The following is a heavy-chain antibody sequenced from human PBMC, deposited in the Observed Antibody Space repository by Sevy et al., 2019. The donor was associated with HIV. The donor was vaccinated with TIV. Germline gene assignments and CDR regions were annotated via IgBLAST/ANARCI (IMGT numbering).Heavy chain of an antibody. CDR2: ISWNSAFI. CDR3: VKDGGSGSGPSAEYFHH. D-gene: IGHD6-19*01. CDR1: GFSFDDYA. Sequence: GGSLRLSCAVYGFSFDDYAMHWVRQVPGKGLEWVAGISWNSAFIGYADSVKGQYTISRDNAKNSLYLQINSLIPEDTALYYCVKDGGSGSGPSAEYFHHWGQGTLVTVSS. J-gene: IGHJ1*01. V-gene: IGHV3-9*01.